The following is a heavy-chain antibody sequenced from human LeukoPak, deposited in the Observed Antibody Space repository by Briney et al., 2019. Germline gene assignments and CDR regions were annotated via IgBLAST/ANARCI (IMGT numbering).Heavy chain of an antibody. CDR2: INHSGST. V-gene: IGHV4-34*01. Sequence: SETLSLTCTAYGGSFSGYYLSWIRQPPGKGLEWIGEINHSGSTNYNPSLKSRVTISVDTSKTQFSLKLSSVTAADTAVYYCARGWGIRAVGEIFDYWGQGTLATVSS. CDR3: ARGWGIRAVGEIFDY. CDR1: GGSFSGYY. J-gene: IGHJ4*02. D-gene: IGHD6-13*01.